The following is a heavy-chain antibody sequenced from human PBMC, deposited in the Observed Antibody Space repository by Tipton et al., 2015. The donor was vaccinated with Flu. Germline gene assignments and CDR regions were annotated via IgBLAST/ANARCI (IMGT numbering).Heavy chain of an antibody. V-gene: IGHV4-31*03. Sequence: GLVKPSQTLPLTCTVSGGSITSGDYYWSWIRQHPGMGLEWIGYIFYGGDTYYNPSLKSRVTISVDTSKKQFSLKMSSVTAADTAVYYCARVPAAIDSWGQGTLVTVPS. CDR2: IFYGGDT. J-gene: IGHJ5*01. CDR1: GGSITSGDYY. D-gene: IGHD2-2*01. CDR3: ARVPAAIDS.